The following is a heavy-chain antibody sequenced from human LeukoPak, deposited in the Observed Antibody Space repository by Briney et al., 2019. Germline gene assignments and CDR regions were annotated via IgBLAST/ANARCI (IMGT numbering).Heavy chain of an antibody. CDR3: ARRYCSGGSCSGNWFDS. J-gene: IGHJ5*01. CDR2: ISSDGRIT. V-gene: IGHV3-64*01. CDR1: GYTFSSYA. D-gene: IGHD2-15*01. Sequence: GGSLRLSCAASGYTFSSYAMHWVRQAPGKGLEYVSAISSDGRITYYANSVKGRFTISRDNSKNTVYLQMNSLRAEDTAVYYCARRYCSGGSCSGNWFDSWGQGTLVTVSS.